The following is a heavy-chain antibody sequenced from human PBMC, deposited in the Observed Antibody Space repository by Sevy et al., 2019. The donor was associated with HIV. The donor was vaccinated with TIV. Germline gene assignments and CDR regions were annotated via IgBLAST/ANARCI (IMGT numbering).Heavy chain of an antibody. D-gene: IGHD5-18*01. CDR3: AKFLVTALGLYDY. CDR1: GFTFSSYG. Sequence: GGSLRLSCAASGFTFSSYGMHWVRQAPGKGLEWVAVISYDGSNKYYADYVKGRFTISRDNSKNTLYLHMNSLRAEDMALYYCAKFLVTALGLYDYWGQGTLVTVSS. J-gene: IGHJ4*02. CDR2: ISYDGSNK. V-gene: IGHV3-30*18.